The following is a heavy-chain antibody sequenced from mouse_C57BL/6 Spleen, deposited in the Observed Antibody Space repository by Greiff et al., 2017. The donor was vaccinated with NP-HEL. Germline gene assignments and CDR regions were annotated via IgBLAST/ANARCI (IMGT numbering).Heavy chain of an antibody. D-gene: IGHD1-1*02. CDR2: INPNNGGT. CDR3: ARVVPSYWYFDV. Sequence: VQLQQSGPELVKPGASVKISCKASGYTFTDYYMNWVKQSHGKSLEWIGDINPNNGGTSYNQKFKGKATLTVDKSSSTAYMELRSLTSEDSAVDYCARVVPSYWYFDVWGTGTTVTVAS. J-gene: IGHJ1*03. V-gene: IGHV1-26*01. CDR1: GYTFTDYY.